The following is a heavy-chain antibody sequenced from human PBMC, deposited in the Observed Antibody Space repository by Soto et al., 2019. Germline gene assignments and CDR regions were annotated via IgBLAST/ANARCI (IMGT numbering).Heavy chain of an antibody. Sequence: GESLKSSGHGSGYNFAGYWIAWVRQMPGKGLELMGIIYPSDSDTRYRPSFQGQVTISADKSISSAYLQWSSLRASDTAMYYCARGGVSTRTFDYWGQGTPVTVSP. D-gene: IGHD3-3*01. CDR2: IYPSDSDT. J-gene: IGHJ4*02. CDR3: ARGGVSTRTFDY. CDR1: GYNFAGYW. V-gene: IGHV5-51*01.